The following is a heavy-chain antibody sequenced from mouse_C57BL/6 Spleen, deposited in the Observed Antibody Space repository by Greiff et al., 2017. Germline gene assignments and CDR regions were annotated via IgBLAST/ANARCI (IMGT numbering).Heavy chain of an antibody. V-gene: IGHV1-7*01. J-gene: IGHJ3*01. CDR3: ARYYSNYTAWIAY. D-gene: IGHD2-5*01. Sequence: QVQLQQSGAELAKPGASVKLSCKASGYTFTSYWMHWVKQRPGQGLEWFGYINPRSGYTKYNQKLKGQATLTADKSSSTAYMQLSSLTYEDSAVYYLARYYSNYTAWIAYWGQGTLVTVSA. CDR2: INPRSGYT. CDR1: GYTFTSYW.